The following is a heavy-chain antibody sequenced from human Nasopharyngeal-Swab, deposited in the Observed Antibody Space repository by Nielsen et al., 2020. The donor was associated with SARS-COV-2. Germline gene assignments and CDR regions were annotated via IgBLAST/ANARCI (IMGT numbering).Heavy chain of an antibody. CDR1: GYTFTSYA. V-gene: IGHV1-3*01. CDR3: ARLAPLKFYYYYMDV. CDR2: INAGNGNT. D-gene: IGHD3-3*02. J-gene: IGHJ6*03. Sequence: ASVKVSCKASGYTFTSYAMHWVRQAPGQRLEWMGWINAGNGNTKYPQKFQGRVTITRDTSASTAYMELSSLRSEDTAVYYCARLAPLKFYYYYMDVWGKGTTVTVSS.